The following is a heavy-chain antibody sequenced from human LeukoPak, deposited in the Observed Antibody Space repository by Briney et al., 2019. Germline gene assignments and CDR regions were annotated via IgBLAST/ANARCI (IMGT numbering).Heavy chain of an antibody. V-gene: IGHV1-69*04. D-gene: IGHD3-22*01. Sequence: SVKVSCKASGGTFSSYAISWVRQAPGQGLEWMGRIIPILGIANYAQKFQGRVTITADKSTSTAYMELSSLRSEDTAVYYCARVYYYDSSGYSWFDPWGQGTLVTVSS. J-gene: IGHJ5*02. CDR1: GGTFSSYA. CDR3: ARVYYYDSSGYSWFDP. CDR2: IIPILGIA.